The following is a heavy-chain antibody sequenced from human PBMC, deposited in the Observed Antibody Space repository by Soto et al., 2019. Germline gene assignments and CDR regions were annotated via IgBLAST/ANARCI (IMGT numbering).Heavy chain of an antibody. D-gene: IGHD3-16*01. CDR1: GGTFSSYT. CDR2: IIPILGIA. V-gene: IGHV1-69*02. J-gene: IGHJ4*02. Sequence: QVQLVQSGAEVKKPGSSVKVSCKASGGTFSSYTISWVRQAPGQGLEWMGRIIPILGIANYAQKFQGRVAIAADKPTRSAYMELRSLKSEDAGVYYCARIQPHEYVGYWGQGTLVTVSS. CDR3: ARIQPHEYVGY.